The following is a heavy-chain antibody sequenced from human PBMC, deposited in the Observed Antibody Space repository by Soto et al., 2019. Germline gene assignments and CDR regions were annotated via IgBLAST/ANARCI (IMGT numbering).Heavy chain of an antibody. J-gene: IGHJ6*04. D-gene: IGHD3-3*01. CDR2: IGSTGSTI. CDR3: ARDRSFWRGAYYYYGMDV. CDR1: GFTFSDNY. Sequence: QVQLVESGGGLVKPGGSLRLSCAASGFTFSDNYMSWVRQAPGKGLEWVSYIGSTGSTIYYADSVKGRFTISRDNSKNSLYLQMNSLRAEDTAVYYCARDRSFWRGAYYYYGMDVWGKGTTVTVSS. V-gene: IGHV3-11*01.